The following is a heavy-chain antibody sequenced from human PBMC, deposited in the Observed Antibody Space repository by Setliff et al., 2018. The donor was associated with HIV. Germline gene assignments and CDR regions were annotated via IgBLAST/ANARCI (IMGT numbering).Heavy chain of an antibody. D-gene: IGHD2-15*01. Sequence: WASVKVSCKTSGGTFSSYAISWVRQAPGQGLEWMGGIIPIFGTANYAQKFQGRVTITTDESTSTAYMELSSLRSEDTAVYYCARERRYCSGGSCSKFFDYWGQGMLVTVSS. CDR1: GGTFSSYA. CDR2: IIPIFGTA. CDR3: ARERRYCSGGSCSKFFDY. V-gene: IGHV1-69*05. J-gene: IGHJ4*02.